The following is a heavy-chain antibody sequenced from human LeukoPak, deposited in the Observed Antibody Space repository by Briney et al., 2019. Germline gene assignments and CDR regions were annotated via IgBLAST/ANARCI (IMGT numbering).Heavy chain of an antibody. CDR3: AAGMAVAGYPDY. V-gene: IGHV1-18*01. CDR2: ISAYNGNT. CDR1: GCTFTSYG. D-gene: IGHD6-19*01. J-gene: IGHJ4*02. Sequence: GASVKVSCKASGCTFTSYGVSWVRQAPGQGLEWMGWISAYNGNTNYAQKLQGRVTMTTDTSTSTAYMELRSLKSDDTAVYYCAAGMAVAGYPDYWGQGTLVTVSS.